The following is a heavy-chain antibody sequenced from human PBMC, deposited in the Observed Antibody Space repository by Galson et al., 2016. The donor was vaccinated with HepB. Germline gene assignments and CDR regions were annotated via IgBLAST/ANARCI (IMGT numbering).Heavy chain of an antibody. CDR1: GFIVSSNY. CDR2: IYSGGTT. J-gene: IGHJ4*02. CDR3: ARGHYDILTGYYGALDY. Sequence: SLRLSCAASGFIVSSNYMSWVRQAPGKGLEWVSVIYSGGTTYYADSVKGRFTISRDNSKHTLYLQLNSLRAADTAVYYCARGHYDILTGYYGALDYWGQGTLVTGSA. D-gene: IGHD3-9*01. V-gene: IGHV3-53*01.